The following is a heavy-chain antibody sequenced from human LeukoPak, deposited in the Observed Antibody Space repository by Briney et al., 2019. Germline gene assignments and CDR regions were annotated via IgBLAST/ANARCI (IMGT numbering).Heavy chain of an antibody. V-gene: IGHV4-4*07. CDR2: IYSDGSF. CDR3: ARGPAASGYFDF. Sequence: PSETLSLTCTVSGGSISGHYWSWLRQPAGKGLEWIGHIYSDGSFNYSPSHKSRVTMSVDTSKNRFSLRLYSVTAADTAVFYCARGPAASGYFDFWDQGTLVTVSS. CDR1: GGSISGHY. J-gene: IGHJ4*02. D-gene: IGHD6-13*01.